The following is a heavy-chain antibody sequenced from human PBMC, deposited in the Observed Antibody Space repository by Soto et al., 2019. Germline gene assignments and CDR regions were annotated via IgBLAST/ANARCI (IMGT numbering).Heavy chain of an antibody. V-gene: IGHV4-30-2*03. CDR2: IYYSGST. CDR3: ACIFSGGYGYGFYYYGMDV. CDR1: GGPISSGGYS. D-gene: IGHD5-18*01. Sequence: SETLSLTCAVSGGPISSGGYSWSWVRQPPGKGPEWIGYIYYSGSTYYNPSLKSRVTISVDTSKNQFSLKLSSVTAADTAVYYCACIFSGGYGYGFYYYGMDVWGQGTTVTVSS. J-gene: IGHJ6*02.